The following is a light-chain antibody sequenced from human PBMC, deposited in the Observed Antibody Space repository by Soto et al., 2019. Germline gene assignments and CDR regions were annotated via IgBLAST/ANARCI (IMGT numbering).Light chain of an antibody. J-gene: IGLJ3*02. CDR2: EVS. Sequence: QSALTQPPSASGSPGQSVTISCPGTSSDVGGYKYVSWYQQHPGKAPKLMIYEVSKRPSGVPDRFSGSKSGNTASLTVSGLQAEDEADYYCSSYAGRNNWVFGGGTKVTAL. CDR3: SSYAGRNNWV. V-gene: IGLV2-8*01. CDR1: SSDVGGYKY.